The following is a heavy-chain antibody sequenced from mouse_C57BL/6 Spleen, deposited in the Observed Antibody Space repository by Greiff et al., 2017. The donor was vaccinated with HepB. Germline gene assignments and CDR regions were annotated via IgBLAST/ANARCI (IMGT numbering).Heavy chain of an antibody. CDR1: GFNIKDYY. CDR2: IDPEDGDT. D-gene: IGHD1-1*01. Sequence: EVQLQQSGAELVRPGASVKLSCTASGFNIKDYYMHWVKQRPEQGLEWIGRIDPEDGDTEYAPKFQGKATMTADTSSNTAYLQLSSLTSEDTAVYYCTTYYYGSYAMDYWGQGTSVTVSS. J-gene: IGHJ4*01. CDR3: TTYYYGSYAMDY. V-gene: IGHV14-1*01.